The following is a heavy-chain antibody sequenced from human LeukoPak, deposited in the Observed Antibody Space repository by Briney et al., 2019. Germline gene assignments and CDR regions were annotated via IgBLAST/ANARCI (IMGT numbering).Heavy chain of an antibody. CDR2: IYYSGST. Sequence: PSETLSLTCTVSGGSISSYYWSWVRQPPGKGLEWIGYIYYSGSTNYNPSLKSRVTISVDTSKNQFSLKLSSVTAADTAVYYCARGSTFIGSDYWGQGTLVTVSS. D-gene: IGHD2-15*01. CDR3: ARGSTFIGSDY. V-gene: IGHV4-59*01. CDR1: GGSISSYY. J-gene: IGHJ4*02.